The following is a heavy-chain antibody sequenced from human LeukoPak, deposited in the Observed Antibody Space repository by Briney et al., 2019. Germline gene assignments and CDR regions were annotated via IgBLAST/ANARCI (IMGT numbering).Heavy chain of an antibody. Sequence: SETLSLTCTVSGGSISTYYWSWIRLPPGKGLEWIGYISYSGGTNYNPSLTSRVSISLATSNNQFSLKLNSVTAADTAIYYCARGSSPEWFDPWGQGTRVIVSS. CDR2: ISYSGGT. V-gene: IGHV4-59*01. CDR1: GGSISTYY. J-gene: IGHJ5*02. D-gene: IGHD1-26*01. CDR3: ARGSSPEWFDP.